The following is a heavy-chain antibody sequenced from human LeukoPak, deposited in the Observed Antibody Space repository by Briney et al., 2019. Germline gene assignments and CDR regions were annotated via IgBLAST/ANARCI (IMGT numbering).Heavy chain of an antibody. V-gene: IGHV4-34*01. CDR3: ATLTGGDDAFDI. CDR1: GGSFSGYY. D-gene: IGHD4-23*01. CDR2: INHSGST. Sequence: SETLSLTCAVYGGSFSGYYWSWIRQPPGKGLEWIGEINHSGSTNYNPSLKSRVTISVDTSKNQFSLKLNSVTPADTAVYYCATLTGGDDAFDIWGQGTMVTVSS. J-gene: IGHJ3*02.